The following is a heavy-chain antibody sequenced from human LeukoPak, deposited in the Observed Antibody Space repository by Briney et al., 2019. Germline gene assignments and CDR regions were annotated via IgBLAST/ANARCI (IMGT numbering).Heavy chain of an antibody. D-gene: IGHD2-2*01. CDR2: ISASGDAT. CDR3: AIGGSNNKWYREYFQH. J-gene: IGHJ1*01. V-gene: IGHV3-23*01. Sequence: GGSLRLSCAASGFIFSSHAMSWVRQAPGKGLEWVSAISASGDATYYPDSVKGRFTISRDNSKNTLYLHMNSLRGEDTAVYYCAIGGSNNKWYREYFQHWGQGAPVTVSS. CDR1: GFIFSSHA.